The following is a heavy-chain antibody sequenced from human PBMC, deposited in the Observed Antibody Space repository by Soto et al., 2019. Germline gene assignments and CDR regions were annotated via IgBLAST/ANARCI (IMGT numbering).Heavy chain of an antibody. Sequence: QITLKESGPTLVKPTQTLTLTCTFSGFSVSTSGVGVAWIRQPPGKALEWLALIYWDGDERYSPFLQSRVTITKETSKNQVVLTMTTMDPVDTATYYCAHKGGRGAAMDVWGQGTTVTVSS. CDR2: IYWDGDE. CDR1: GFSVSTSGVG. CDR3: AHKGGRGAAMDV. V-gene: IGHV2-5*02. J-gene: IGHJ6*02. D-gene: IGHD2-15*01.